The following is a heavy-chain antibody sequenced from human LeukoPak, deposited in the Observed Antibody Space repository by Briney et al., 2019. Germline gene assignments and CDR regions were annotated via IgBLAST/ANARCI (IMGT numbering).Heavy chain of an antibody. D-gene: IGHD6-13*01. V-gene: IGHV4-59*08. CDR3: ARGGSSSWNPKYNWFDP. CDR2: IYYSGST. J-gene: IGHJ5*02. Sequence: SETLSLTCTVSGGSISSYYWSWIRQPPGKGLEWIGYIYYSGSTNYNPSLKSRVTISVDTSKNQFSLKLSSVTAADTAVYYCARGGSSSWNPKYNWFDPWGQGTLVTVSS. CDR1: GGSISSYY.